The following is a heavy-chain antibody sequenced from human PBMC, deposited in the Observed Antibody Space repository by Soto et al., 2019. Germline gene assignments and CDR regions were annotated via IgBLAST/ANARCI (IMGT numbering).Heavy chain of an antibody. V-gene: IGHV2-5*02. CDR1: GFSLSTSGMG. Sequence: QITLKESGPTLVKPTQTLTLTCTFSGFSLSTSGMGVGWIRQSPGKALEWLALIYWDDDKRYSPSLKRRLTIDKDTSKNHVVLTMTNMEPMDTDTYYCVHDDVAQQAFDYWGQGTLVTVSS. CDR3: VHDDVAQQAFDY. J-gene: IGHJ4*02. D-gene: IGHD5-12*01. CDR2: IYWDDDK.